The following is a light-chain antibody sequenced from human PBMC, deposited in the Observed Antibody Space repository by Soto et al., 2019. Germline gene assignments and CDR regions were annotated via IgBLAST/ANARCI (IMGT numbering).Light chain of an antibody. V-gene: IGKV1-33*01. CDR1: QNITNN. Sequence: DIQMTQSPSSLSASIGDRVTITCQASQNITNNLSWYQQKPGKAPKLLIYAASNLEARVPSRFRGSGSGTDFTFTISRLQPEDIATYYCQQYENLPTFGQGTRLEIK. J-gene: IGKJ5*01. CDR3: QQYENLPT. CDR2: AAS.